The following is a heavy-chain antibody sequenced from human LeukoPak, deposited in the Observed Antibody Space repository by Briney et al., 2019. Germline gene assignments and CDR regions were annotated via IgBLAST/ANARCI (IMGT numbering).Heavy chain of an antibody. CDR3: ARGMTTVVTPDWYFDL. J-gene: IGHJ2*01. V-gene: IGHV1-46*01. CDR1: GYTFTSYY. CDR2: INPSGGST. D-gene: IGHD4-23*01. Sequence: ASVKVSCKASGYTFTSYYMHWVRRAPGQGLEWMGIINPSGGSTSYAQKFQGRVTMTRDTSTSTVYMELSSLRSEDTAVYYCARGMTTVVTPDWYFDLWGRGTLVTVSS.